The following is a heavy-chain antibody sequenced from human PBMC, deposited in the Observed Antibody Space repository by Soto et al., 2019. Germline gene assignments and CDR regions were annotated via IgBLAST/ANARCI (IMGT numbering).Heavy chain of an antibody. CDR3: XXPSGGQIRXXXXXXX. V-gene: IGHV1-69*01. D-gene: IGHD3-16*01. Sequence: QVQLVQSGAEVMQPGSSVKVSCKASGDIFSKYSITWVRQAPGQGLEWIGGIIHVFGTPNYAQKFQGRVTITADESTTTAYXELSSLRSDXXXXXXXXXPSGGQIRXXXXXXXWG. CDR2: IIHVFGTP. CDR1: GDIFSKYS. J-gene: IGHJ1*01.